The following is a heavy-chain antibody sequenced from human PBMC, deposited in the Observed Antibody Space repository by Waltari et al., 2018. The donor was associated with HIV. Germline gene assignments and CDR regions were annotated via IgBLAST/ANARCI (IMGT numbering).Heavy chain of an antibody. CDR2: INHSGST. CDR1: GGSFSGYY. V-gene: IGHV4-34*01. CDR3: ARGPHCLVGTSCHYGMDV. D-gene: IGHD2-2*01. Sequence: QVQLQQWGAGLLKPSETLSLTCAVYGGSFSGYYWSWIRQPPGKGLEWIGEINHSGSTNYNPSLKRRCTISVDTSKNQFSLKLSSVTAADTAVYYCARGPHCLVGTSCHYGMDVWGQGTTVTVSS. J-gene: IGHJ6*02.